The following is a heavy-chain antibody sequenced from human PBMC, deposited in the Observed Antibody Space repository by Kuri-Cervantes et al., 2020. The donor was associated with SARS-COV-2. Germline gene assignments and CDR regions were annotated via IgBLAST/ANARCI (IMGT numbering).Heavy chain of an antibody. Sequence: SETLSLTGTVSGGSISISSDYWGWIRQPPGKGLELIGRIYYSGSTYYHPSLKSRVTISVDRSKNQFYLKLSYVTAADTAVYYCARSLTIFGVVTSNWFDPWGQGTLVTVSS. CDR1: GGSISISSDY. CDR2: IYYSGST. CDR3: ARSLTIFGVVTSNWFDP. V-gene: IGHV4-39*01. D-gene: IGHD3-3*01. J-gene: IGHJ5*02.